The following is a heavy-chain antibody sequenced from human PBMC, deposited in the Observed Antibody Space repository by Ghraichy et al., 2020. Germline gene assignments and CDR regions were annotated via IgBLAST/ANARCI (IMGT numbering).Heavy chain of an antibody. J-gene: IGHJ4*02. CDR3: ARVGAFGVADLDY. V-gene: IGHV1-3*01. D-gene: IGHD3-10*01. Sequence: VKVSCKASGYTFTSYAMHWVRQAPGQRLEWMGWINAGNGNTKYSQKFQGRVTITRDTSASTAYMELSSLRSEDTAVYYCARVGAFGVADLDYWGQGTLVTVSS. CDR2: INAGNGNT. CDR1: GYTFTSYA.